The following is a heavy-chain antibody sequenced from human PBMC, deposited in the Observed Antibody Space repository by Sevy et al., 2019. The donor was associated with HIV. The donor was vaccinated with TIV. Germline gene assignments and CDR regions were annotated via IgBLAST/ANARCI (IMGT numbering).Heavy chain of an antibody. CDR3: AGDGDCSSTSCYAGGVDWFDP. J-gene: IGHJ5*02. CDR1: GYTFTSYG. Sequence: ASVKVSCKASGYTFTSYGISWVRQAPGQGLEWMGWISAYNGNTNYAQKLQGRVTMTTGPSTSTAYMELRSLRSDDTAVYYWAGDGDCSSTSCYAGGVDWFDPWGQGTLVTVSS. V-gene: IGHV1-18*01. CDR2: ISAYNGNT. D-gene: IGHD2-2*01.